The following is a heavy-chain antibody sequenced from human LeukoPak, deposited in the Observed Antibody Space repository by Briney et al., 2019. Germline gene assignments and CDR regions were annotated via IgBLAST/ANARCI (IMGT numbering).Heavy chain of an antibody. D-gene: IGHD3-9*01. V-gene: IGHV1-18*01. Sequence: EASVKVSCKASGYTFTSYGISWVRQAPGQGLEWMGWISAYNGNTNYAQKLQGRVTMTTDTSTSTAYMELRSLRSDDTAVYYCARDAFRTYYDILTGYENGMDVWGQGTTVTVSS. CDR1: GYTFTSYG. CDR2: ISAYNGNT. J-gene: IGHJ6*02. CDR3: ARDAFRTYYDILTGYENGMDV.